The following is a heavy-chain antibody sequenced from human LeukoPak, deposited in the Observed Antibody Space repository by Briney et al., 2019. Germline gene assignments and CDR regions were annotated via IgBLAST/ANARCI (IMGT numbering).Heavy chain of an antibody. CDR3: ARAPSSYESGNGYPNLGWLDP. CDR1: GYPIGLDYY. J-gene: IGHJ5*02. CDR2: FHRGRI. V-gene: IGHV4-38-2*02. D-gene: IGHD1-1*01. Sequence: SGTLSLTCKVSGYPIGLDYYWVWIRQAPGRGLQWIGGFHRGRIQYNSALKSRVTIYIDSSKNQFSLRMWPVTAADTAFYFCARAPSSYESGNGYPNLGWLDPWGQGALVTVSS.